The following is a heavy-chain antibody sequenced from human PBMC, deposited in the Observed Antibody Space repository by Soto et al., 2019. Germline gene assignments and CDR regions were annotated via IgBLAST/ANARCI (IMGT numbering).Heavy chain of an antibody. CDR3: ARDSAGQGGYYYGMDV. V-gene: IGHV4-31*03. Sequence: SETLSLTCTVSGGSISSGGYYWSWIRQHPGKGLEWIGYIYYSGSTYYNPSLKSRVTISVDTSKNQFSLKLSSVTAADTAVYYCARDSAGQGGYYYGMDVWGQGTTVTFSS. D-gene: IGHD6-13*01. CDR1: GGSISSGGYY. J-gene: IGHJ6*02. CDR2: IYYSGST.